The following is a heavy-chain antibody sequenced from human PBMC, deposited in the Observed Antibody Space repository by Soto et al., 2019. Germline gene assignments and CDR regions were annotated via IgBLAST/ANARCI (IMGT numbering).Heavy chain of an antibody. CDR3: ARGLYTTVTTLGY. CDR1: GGSFSGYY. J-gene: IGHJ4*02. Sequence: PSETLCLTCAVYGGSFSGYYWSWIRQPPGKGLEWIGEINHSGSTNYNPSLKSRVTISVDTSKNQFSLKLSSVTAADTAVYYCARGLYTTVTTLGYWGQGTLVTVSS. D-gene: IGHD4-17*01. V-gene: IGHV4-34*01. CDR2: INHSGST.